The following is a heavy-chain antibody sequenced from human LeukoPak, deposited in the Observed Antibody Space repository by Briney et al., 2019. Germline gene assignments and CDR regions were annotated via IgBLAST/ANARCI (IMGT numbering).Heavy chain of an antibody. CDR1: GFTFSSDW. D-gene: IGHD2-15*01. Sequence: GGSLRLSCAASGFTFSSDWMHWVRKAPGKGLVWVSRINSDGSTTKYADSVRGRFTISRDNAKNTLYLQMNSLGAEDTAVYYCARDRYYSFDYWGQGTLVTVSS. J-gene: IGHJ4*02. CDR2: INSDGSTT. CDR3: ARDRYYSFDY. V-gene: IGHV3-74*03.